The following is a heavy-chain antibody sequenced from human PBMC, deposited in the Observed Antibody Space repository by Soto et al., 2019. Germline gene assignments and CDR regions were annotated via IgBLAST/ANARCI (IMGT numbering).Heavy chain of an antibody. CDR2: IYPGDSDT. CDR1: GYSFTSYW. CDR3: ARHQQPQPYYFDY. V-gene: IGHV5-51*01. Sequence: PGESLQISCKGSGYSFTSYWIGWVRQMPGKGLEWMGIIYPGDSDTRYSPSFQGQVTISRDNSKNTLYLQMNSLRAEDTAVYYCARHQQPQPYYFDYWGQGTLVTVSS. D-gene: IGHD6-13*01. J-gene: IGHJ4*02.